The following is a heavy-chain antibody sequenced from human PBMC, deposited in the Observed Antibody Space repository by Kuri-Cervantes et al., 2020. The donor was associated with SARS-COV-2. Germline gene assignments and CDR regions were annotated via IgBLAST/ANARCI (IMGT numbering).Heavy chain of an antibody. CDR3: VRDGDHWNFDY. CDR1: GFTFSGHW. D-gene: IGHD1-1*01. V-gene: IGHV3-74*01. J-gene: IGHJ4*02. CDR2: INPDGSYT. Sequence: GGSLRLSCAAPGFTFSGHWIHGVRQAPGKGLVWGSRINPDGSYTNTADSVKDRFTLSRDNAKNMLFLQMNSLRAEDTAVYYCVRDGDHWNFDYWGQGTLVTVSS.